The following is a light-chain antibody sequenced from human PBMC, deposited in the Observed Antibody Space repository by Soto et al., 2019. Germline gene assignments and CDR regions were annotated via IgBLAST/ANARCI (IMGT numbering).Light chain of an antibody. CDR2: GAS. CDR3: QQYGSSPYT. Sequence: EIVLTQSPGTLSLSPGERATLSCRASQRVSSSYLAWYQQKPGQAPRLLIYGASSRATGIPDRFSGSGSGTDFTLTISRLESEDFAVYYCQQYGSSPYTFGLGTKLQIK. J-gene: IGKJ2*01. V-gene: IGKV3-20*01. CDR1: QRVSSSY.